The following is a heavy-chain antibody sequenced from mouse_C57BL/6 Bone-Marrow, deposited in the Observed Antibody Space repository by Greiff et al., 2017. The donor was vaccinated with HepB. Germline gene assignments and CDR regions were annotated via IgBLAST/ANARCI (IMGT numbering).Heavy chain of an antibody. CDR1: GYTFTGYW. Sequence: VQLQQSGAELMKPGASVKLSCKATGYTFTGYWIEWVKQRPGHGLEWIGEILPGSGSTNYNEKFKGKATFPADTSSNTAYMQLSSLTTEDSAIYDWARRGHYYGSSYGFAYWGQGTLVTVSA. CDR2: ILPGSGST. J-gene: IGHJ3*01. D-gene: IGHD1-1*01. CDR3: ARRGHYYGSSYGFAY. V-gene: IGHV1-9*01.